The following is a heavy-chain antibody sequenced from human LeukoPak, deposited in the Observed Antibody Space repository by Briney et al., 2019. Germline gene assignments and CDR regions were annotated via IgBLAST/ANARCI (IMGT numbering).Heavy chain of an antibody. V-gene: IGHV3-21*01. CDR3: TPRGSGSYLAFDY. CDR1: GFTFSSYS. D-gene: IGHD1-26*01. Sequence: GGSLRLSCAASGFTFSSYSMNWVRQAPGKGLEWVSSISSSSSYIYYADSVKGRFTISRDNAKNTLYLQMNSLRAEDTAVYCATPRGSGSYLAFDYWGQGTLVTVSS. J-gene: IGHJ4*02. CDR2: ISSSSSYI.